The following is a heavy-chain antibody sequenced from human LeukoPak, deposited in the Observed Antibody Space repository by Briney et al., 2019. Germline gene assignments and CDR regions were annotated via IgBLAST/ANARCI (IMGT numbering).Heavy chain of an antibody. CDR3: AKALGYSASDAGYRTFDY. CDR2: ISGGGVTT. V-gene: IGHV3-23*01. CDR1: EFSFTNYA. Sequence: GGSLRLSRAASEFSFTNYAMTWVRQAPGKGLEWVSTISGGGVTTYYADSVKGRFTISRDNSKNTLYLQMDSLRAEDTAIYYCAKALGYSASDAGYRTFDYWGQGTLATVSS. J-gene: IGHJ4*02. D-gene: IGHD5-12*01.